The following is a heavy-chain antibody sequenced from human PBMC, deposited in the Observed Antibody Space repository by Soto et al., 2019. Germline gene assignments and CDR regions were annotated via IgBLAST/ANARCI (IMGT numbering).Heavy chain of an antibody. Sequence: QVQLVESGGGVVQPGRSLRLSCAASGFTFSSYAMHWVRQAPGKGLEWVAVISYDGSNKYYADSVKGRFTISRDNSKNTLYLQMNSLRAEDTAVYYCARDLFSVDYGGNSGMDVWGQGTTVTVSS. CDR2: ISYDGSNK. D-gene: IGHD4-17*01. J-gene: IGHJ6*02. CDR3: ARDLFSVDYGGNSGMDV. CDR1: GFTFSSYA. V-gene: IGHV3-30-3*01.